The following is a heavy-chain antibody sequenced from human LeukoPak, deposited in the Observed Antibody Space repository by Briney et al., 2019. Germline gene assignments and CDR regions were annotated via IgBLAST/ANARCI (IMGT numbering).Heavy chain of an antibody. CDR3: AKHGAVGPAAADDLPY. CDR1: GGSISSSSYY. CDR2: IYYSGST. Sequence: SETLSLTCTVSGGSISSSSYYWGWIRQPPGKGLEWIASIYYSGSTYYNPSLMSRVTISVDTSKNQFSLKLDSVTAADTAVYYCAKHGAVGPAAADDLPYWGQGTLVTVSS. V-gene: IGHV4-39*01. D-gene: IGHD6-13*01. J-gene: IGHJ4*02.